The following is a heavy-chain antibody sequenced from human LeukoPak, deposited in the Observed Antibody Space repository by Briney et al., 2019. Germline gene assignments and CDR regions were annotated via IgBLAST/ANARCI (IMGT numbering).Heavy chain of an antibody. CDR3: ARDNQLATAYYYYYYMDV. CDR1: GGSLSSYY. J-gene: IGHJ6*03. D-gene: IGHD2-2*01. Sequence: SETLPLTCAVSGGSLSSYYWSWIRQPAGKGLEWIGRIYTSGSTNYNPSLKSRVTMSVDTSKDQFSLKLSAVTAADTAVYYCARDNQLATAYYYYYYMDVWGKGTAVTVSS. CDR2: IYTSGST. V-gene: IGHV4-4*07.